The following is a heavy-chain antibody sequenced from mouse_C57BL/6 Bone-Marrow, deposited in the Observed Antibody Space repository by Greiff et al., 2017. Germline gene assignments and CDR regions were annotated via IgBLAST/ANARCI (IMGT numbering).Heavy chain of an antibody. J-gene: IGHJ2*01. CDR3: ARLDY. Sequence: EVKVVESGGDLVKPGGSLKLSCAASGFTFSSYGMSWVRQTPDKRLEWVATISSGGSYTYYPDSVKGRFTISRDNAKNTLYRQMSSLKSEDTAMYYCARLDYWGQGTTLTVSS. CDR2: ISSGGSYT. CDR1: GFTFSSYG. V-gene: IGHV5-6*01.